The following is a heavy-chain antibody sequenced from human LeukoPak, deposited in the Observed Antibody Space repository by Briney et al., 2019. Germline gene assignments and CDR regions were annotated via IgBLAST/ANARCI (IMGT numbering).Heavy chain of an antibody. CDR2: IRSKASGGTT. CDR3: TRAPLDILYSYGYDY. CDR1: GFTFGNYA. V-gene: IGHV3-49*04. J-gene: IGHJ4*02. Sequence: GGSLRLSCTASGFTFGNYAMSWVRQAPGKGLEWVGFIRSKASGGTTDYAASVKGRLTISRDDSKRIAYLKMNRLKTEDTAGYYWTRAPLDILYSYGYDYSGQGALGTVSS. D-gene: IGHD5-18*01.